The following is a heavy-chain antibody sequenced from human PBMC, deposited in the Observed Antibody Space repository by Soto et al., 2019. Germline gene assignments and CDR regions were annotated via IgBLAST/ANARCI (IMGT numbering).Heavy chain of an antibody. D-gene: IGHD6-19*01. V-gene: IGHV4-59*08. CDR1: SDSISSYY. CDR2: TDYSGNT. CDR3: ARAVGDPLYYLDY. J-gene: IGHJ4*02. Sequence: QVQLQESGPGLVRPSETLSLTCTVSSDSISSYYWIWIRQSPGKGLEWMGYTDYSGNTNYNPSLKSRVTISGDTSKNQFSLSLSSVTAADTAVYYCARAVGDPLYYLDYWGQGTLVTVSS.